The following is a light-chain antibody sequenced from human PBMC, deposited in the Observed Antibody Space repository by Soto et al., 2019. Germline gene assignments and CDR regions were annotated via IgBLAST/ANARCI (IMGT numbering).Light chain of an antibody. V-gene: IGKV3-20*01. CDR3: QQYGSSPFT. CDR1: QNMSRY. CDR2: GAS. Sequence: TQPSATLSVTPGDRSTRPGRASQNMSRYLAWYQQKPGQAPRLLIYGASSRATGIPDRFSGSGSGTDFTLTISCLEPEDFAVYYCQQYGSSPFTFGQGTRLEIK. J-gene: IGKJ5*01.